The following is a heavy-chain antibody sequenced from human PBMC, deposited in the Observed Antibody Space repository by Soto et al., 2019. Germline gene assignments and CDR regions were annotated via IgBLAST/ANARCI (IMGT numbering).Heavy chain of an antibody. CDR1: GFTFSAFA. CDR3: AKGVVREPAYFDY. Sequence: GGSLRLSCTVSGFTFSAFAMYWVRQAPGKGLEWVALISYDGTNEDYAESVRGRFTISRDNSKNTLYLDMNSLSAEDSAVYFCAKGVVREPAYFDYWGQGTLVTVSS. D-gene: IGHD3-10*01. CDR2: ISYDGTNE. J-gene: IGHJ4*02. V-gene: IGHV3-30*18.